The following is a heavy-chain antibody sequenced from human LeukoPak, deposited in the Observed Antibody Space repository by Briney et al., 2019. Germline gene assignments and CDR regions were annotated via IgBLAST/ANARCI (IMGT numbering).Heavy chain of an antibody. CDR3: ARHPDVRRVYGSGSYTLFDY. J-gene: IGHJ4*02. CDR2: IYYSGST. CDR1: GGSISSSSYY. V-gene: IGHV4-39*01. Sequence: SETLSLTCTVSGGSISSSSYYWGWIRQPPGKGLEWIGSIYYSGSTYYNPSLKSRVTISVDTSKNQFSLKLSSVTAADTAVYYCARHPDVRRVYGSGSYTLFDYWGQGTLVTVSS. D-gene: IGHD3-10*01.